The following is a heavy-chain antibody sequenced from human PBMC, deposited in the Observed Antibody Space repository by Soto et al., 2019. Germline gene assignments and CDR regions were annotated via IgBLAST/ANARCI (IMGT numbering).Heavy chain of an antibody. J-gene: IGHJ5*02. CDR2: INHSGST. Sequence: PSETLSLTCAVYGGSFSGYYWSWIRQPPGKGLEWIGEINHSGSTNYNPSLKSRVTISVDTSKNQFSLKLSSVTAADTAVYYCARGRIAAAGTGWFDPWGQGTLVTVS. V-gene: IGHV4-34*01. D-gene: IGHD6-13*01. CDR3: ARGRIAAAGTGWFDP. CDR1: GGSFSGYY.